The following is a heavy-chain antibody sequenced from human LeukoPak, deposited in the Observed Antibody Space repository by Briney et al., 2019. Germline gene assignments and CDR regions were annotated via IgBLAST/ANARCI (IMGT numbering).Heavy chain of an antibody. V-gene: IGHV3-21*04. CDR3: AKRPGWYYFDY. CDR2: ISSSSYI. J-gene: IGHJ4*02. Sequence: GGSLRLSCAASGFSFSSYSMNWVRQAPGKGLEWASSISSSSYIYYADSVKGRFTISRDNSKNTLYLQMNSLRAEDTAVYYCAKRPGWYYFDYWGQGTLVTVSS. D-gene: IGHD2-15*01. CDR1: GFSFSSYS.